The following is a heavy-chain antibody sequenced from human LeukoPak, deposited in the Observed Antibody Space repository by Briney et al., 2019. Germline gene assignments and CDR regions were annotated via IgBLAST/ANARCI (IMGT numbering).Heavy chain of an antibody. V-gene: IGHV3-13*01. CDR3: ARQSTPHGNFDY. CDR1: GFTLTNYA. Sequence: GSLRLSCAASGFTLTNYAMHWVRQPAGEGLEWVSALGTAGDTFYPGSVKGRFSISRDNAKKSLFLQMNSLRVEDTAIYYCARQSTPHGNFDYWGQGTLVTVSS. CDR2: LGTAGDT. D-gene: IGHD5-24*01. J-gene: IGHJ4*02.